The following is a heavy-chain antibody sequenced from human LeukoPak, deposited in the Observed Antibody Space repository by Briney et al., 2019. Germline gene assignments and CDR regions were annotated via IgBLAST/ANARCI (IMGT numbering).Heavy chain of an antibody. CDR2: INHSGST. V-gene: IGHV4-34*01. CDR3: ARLRVVTPRAFYYYYYMDV. J-gene: IGHJ6*03. CDR1: GGSFSGYY. D-gene: IGHD4-23*01. Sequence: SETLSPTCAVYGGSFSGYYWSWIRQPPGKGLEWIGEINHSGSTNYNPSLKSRVTISVDTSKNQFSLKLSSVTAADTAVYYCARLRVVTPRAFYYYYYMDVWGKGTTVTISS.